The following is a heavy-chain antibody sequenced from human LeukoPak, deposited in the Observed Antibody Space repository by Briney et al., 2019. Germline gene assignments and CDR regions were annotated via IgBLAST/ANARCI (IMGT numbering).Heavy chain of an antibody. D-gene: IGHD6-13*01. CDR2: ISGSGGST. CDR3: AKYYIDRGSSWQAVLVRYFDY. V-gene: IGHV3-23*01. J-gene: IGHJ4*02. CDR1: GFTFSSYA. Sequence: QSGGSLRLSCAASGFTFSSYAMSWVRQAPGKGLEWVSAISGSGGSTYYADSVKCRFTISRDNSKNTLYLQMNSLRAEDTAVYYCAKYYIDRGSSWQAVLVRYFDYWGQGTLVTVSS.